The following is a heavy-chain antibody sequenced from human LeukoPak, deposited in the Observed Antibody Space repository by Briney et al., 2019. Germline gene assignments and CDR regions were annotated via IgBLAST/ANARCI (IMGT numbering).Heavy chain of an antibody. J-gene: IGHJ4*02. CDR3: ASARYSSGTEYYFDY. Sequence: ASVKVSCKASGYTFTSYDINWVRQATGQGLEWMGWMNPNSGNTGYAQKFQGRVTMTRNTSISTAYMELSSLRSEDTAVYYCASARYSSGTEYYFDYWGQGTLVTVSS. CDR1: GYTFTSYD. D-gene: IGHD6-19*01. CDR2: MNPNSGNT. V-gene: IGHV1-8*01.